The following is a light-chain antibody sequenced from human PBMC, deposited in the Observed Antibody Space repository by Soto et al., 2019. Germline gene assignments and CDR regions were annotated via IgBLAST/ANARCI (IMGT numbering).Light chain of an antibody. CDR3: QQYNSYWT. V-gene: IGKV1-5*01. CDR2: DAS. CDR1: QSIARW. J-gene: IGKJ1*01. Sequence: DIQMTQSPSTLSASVGDRVTITCRASQSIARWVAWYQQKPGKAPKLLIYDASSLESGVPSRFSGSGSGTEFTLTIIRLQPEDFATYYCQQYNSYWTFGQGTKVEIK.